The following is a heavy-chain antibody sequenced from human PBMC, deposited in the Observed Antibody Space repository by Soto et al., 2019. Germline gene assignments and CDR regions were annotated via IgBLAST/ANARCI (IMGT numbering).Heavy chain of an antibody. CDR2: IHTDGNT. Sequence: ESGGNLVQPGGSLRLSCAASGFTVSANHMSWVRQAPGEGLEWVSLIHTDGNTYYADSVKGRFTISRDNSKNTLSLQMNSLRVEDTAVYYCARDLQMSPFAIWGQGTMVTVSS. V-gene: IGHV3-66*01. CDR3: ARDLQMSPFAI. J-gene: IGHJ3*02. CDR1: GFTVSANH.